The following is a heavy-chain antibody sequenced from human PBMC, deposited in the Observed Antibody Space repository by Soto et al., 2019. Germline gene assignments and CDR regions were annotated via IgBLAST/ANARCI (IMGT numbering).Heavy chain of an antibody. CDR3: ARGVVVVAATRHFDY. CDR1: GGSFSGYY. CDR2: INHSGST. Sequence: QVQLQQWGAGLLKPSETLSLTCAVYGGSFSGYYWSWIRQPPGKGLEWIGEINHSGSTNYNPSLKRRVTISVDTSKNRFSLKLSSVTAADTAVYYCARGVVVVAATRHFDYWGQGTLVTVSS. J-gene: IGHJ4*02. V-gene: IGHV4-34*01. D-gene: IGHD2-15*01.